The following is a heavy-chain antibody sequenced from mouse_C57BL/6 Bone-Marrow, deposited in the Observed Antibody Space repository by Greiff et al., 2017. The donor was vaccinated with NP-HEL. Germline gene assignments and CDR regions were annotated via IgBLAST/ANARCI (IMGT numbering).Heavy chain of an antibody. CDR1: GYTFTDYY. V-gene: IGHV1-26*01. Sequence: VQLQQSGPELVKPGASVKISCKASGYTFTDYYMNWVKQSHGKSLEWIGDINPNNGGTSYNQKFKGKATLTVDKSSSTAYMELRSLTSEDSAVYYCARLTTVVARFYYAMDYWGQGTSVTVSS. D-gene: IGHD1-1*01. J-gene: IGHJ4*01. CDR3: ARLTTVVARFYYAMDY. CDR2: INPNNGGT.